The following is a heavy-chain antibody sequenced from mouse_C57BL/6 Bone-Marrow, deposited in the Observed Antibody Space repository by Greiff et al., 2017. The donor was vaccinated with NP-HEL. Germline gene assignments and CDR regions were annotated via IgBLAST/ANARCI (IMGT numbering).Heavy chain of an antibody. CDR2: IDPSDSYT. V-gene: IGHV1-59*01. CDR1: GYTFTSYW. J-gene: IGHJ3*01. Sequence: QVQLKQPGAELVRPGTSVKLSCKASGYTFTSYWMHWVKQRPGQGLEWIGVIDPSDSYTNYNQKFKGKATLTVDTSSSTAYMQLSSLTSEDSAVYYWARFGSYWGQWTRVTVSA. CDR3: ARFGSY.